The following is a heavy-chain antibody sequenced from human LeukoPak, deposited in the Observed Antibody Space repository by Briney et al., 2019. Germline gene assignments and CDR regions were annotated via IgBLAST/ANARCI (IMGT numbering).Heavy chain of an antibody. CDR3: ARDPTLKPLED. D-gene: IGHD4-11*01. V-gene: IGHV4-34*01. CDR2: INHSGST. J-gene: IGHJ4*02. Sequence: SETLSLTCAVYGESFSGYYWSWIRQPPGKGLEWIGEINHSGSTNYNPSLKSRVTISVDTSKNQFSLKLSSVTAADTAVYYCARDPTLKPLEDWGQGTLVTVSS. CDR1: GESFSGYY.